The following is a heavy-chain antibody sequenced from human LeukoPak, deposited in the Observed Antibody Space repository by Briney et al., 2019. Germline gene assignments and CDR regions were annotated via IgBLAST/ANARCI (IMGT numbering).Heavy chain of an antibody. CDR2: INPNSGGT. CDR1: GYTFTGYY. Sequence: GSSVKVSFKASGYTFTGYYMHWVRQAPGQGLEWMGWINPNSGGTNNAQKFQGWVTMTRDTSIRTAYMELSRLRSDDTGVYYCAKGTPVAIYYYYGMDVWGKGITVTVSS. CDR3: AKGTPVAIYYYYGMDV. V-gene: IGHV1-2*04. J-gene: IGHJ6*04. D-gene: IGHD2-2*01.